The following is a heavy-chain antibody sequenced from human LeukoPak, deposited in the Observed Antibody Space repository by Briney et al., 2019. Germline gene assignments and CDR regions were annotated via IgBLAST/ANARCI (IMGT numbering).Heavy chain of an antibody. V-gene: IGHV3-74*01. Sequence: GGSLRLSCAASGFTVSSDWMYWVRQAPGKGPVWVSRINPDGTYIDYADSVKGRFTISRDDAKNTLYLQMSSLRADDTALYYCSKDLGLWGQGTLVTVSS. CDR2: INPDGTYI. J-gene: IGHJ4*02. D-gene: IGHD1-26*01. CDR3: SKDLGL. CDR1: GFTVSSDW.